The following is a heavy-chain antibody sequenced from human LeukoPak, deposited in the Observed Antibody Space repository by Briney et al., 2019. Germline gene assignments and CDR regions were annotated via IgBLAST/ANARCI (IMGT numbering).Heavy chain of an antibody. J-gene: IGHJ4*02. V-gene: IGHV1-69*05. Sequence: ASVKVSCKASGGTFSSYAISWVRQAPGQGLEWMGRIIPIFGTANYAQKFQGRVTITTDESTSTAYMELSSLRSEDTAVYYCAKTHSSGWYDDIYFDYWGQGTLVTVSS. CDR1: GGTFSSYA. CDR2: IIPIFGTA. CDR3: AKTHSSGWYDDIYFDY. D-gene: IGHD6-19*01.